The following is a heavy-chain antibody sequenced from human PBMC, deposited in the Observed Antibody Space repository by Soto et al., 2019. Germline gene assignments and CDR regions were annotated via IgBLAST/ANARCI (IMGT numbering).Heavy chain of an antibody. CDR1: GASISSGCYY. CDR3: ARENRGISSRNYFDY. J-gene: IGHJ4*02. V-gene: IGHV4-31*03. Sequence: TLSLTFTVSGASISSGCYYGSGIRQHPGKGLEWIGYIYYSGSTYYNSSLKSRVTISVDTSKTQFSLKLSSVTAADTAVYYCARENRGISSRNYFDYWGPGTLVTVTS. D-gene: IGHD6-6*01. CDR2: IYYSGST.